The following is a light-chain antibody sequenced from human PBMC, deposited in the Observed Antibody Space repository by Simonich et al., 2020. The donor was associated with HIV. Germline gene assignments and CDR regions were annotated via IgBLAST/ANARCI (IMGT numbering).Light chain of an antibody. J-gene: IGKJ2*01. CDR1: KTVLFRSNNNNY. V-gene: IGKV4-1*01. CDR3: QQYYSTPYT. CDR2: WAS. Sequence: DIVMTQSPDSLAVSLVERAAITCKSSKTVLFRSNNNNYLAWNQQKPGQPPKLLIYWASTRESGVPDRFSGSGSGTDFTLTISSLQAEDVAVYYCQQYYSTPYTFGQGTKLEIK.